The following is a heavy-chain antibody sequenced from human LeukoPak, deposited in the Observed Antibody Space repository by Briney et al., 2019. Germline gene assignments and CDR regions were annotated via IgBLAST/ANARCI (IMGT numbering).Heavy chain of an antibody. CDR1: GYTFTGYY. J-gene: IGHJ6*02. CDR3: ARDLGIAAAGTWYYYYGMDV. CDR2: INPNSGGT. V-gene: IGHV1-2*06. D-gene: IGHD6-13*01. Sequence: ASVKVSCKASGYTFTGYYMHWVRQAPGQGLEWMGRINPNSGGTNYAQKFQGRVTMTRDTSISTAYMELSRLRSDDTAVYYCARDLGIAAAGTWYYYYGMDVWGQGTTVTVSS.